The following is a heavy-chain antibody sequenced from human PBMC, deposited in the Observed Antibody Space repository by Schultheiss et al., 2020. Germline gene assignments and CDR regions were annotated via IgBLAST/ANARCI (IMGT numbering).Heavy chain of an antibody. V-gene: IGHV3-9*01. CDR3: AKDFVATLAADVFDI. J-gene: IGHJ3*02. D-gene: IGHD5-12*01. Sequence: GGSLRLSCAASGFTFDDYAMHWVRQAPGKGLEWVSGISWNSGSIGYADSVKGRFTISRDNAKNSLYLQMNSLRAEDTALYYCAKDFVATLAADVFDIWGQGTMGTVS. CDR2: ISWNSGSI. CDR1: GFTFDDYA.